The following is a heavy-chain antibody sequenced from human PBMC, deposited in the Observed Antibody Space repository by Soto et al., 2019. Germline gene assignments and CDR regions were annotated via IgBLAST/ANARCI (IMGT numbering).Heavy chain of an antibody. J-gene: IGHJ3*02. CDR2: IIPIFGTA. V-gene: IGHV1-69*06. CDR3: ARAADSSGYYYDAFDI. D-gene: IGHD3-22*01. CDR1: GGTFSSYA. Sequence: GASVKVSCKASGGTFSSYAISWVRQAPGQGLEWMGGIIPIFGTANYAQKFQGRVTITADKSTSTAYMELSSLRSEDTAVYYCARAADSSGYYYDAFDIWGQGTMVTVSS.